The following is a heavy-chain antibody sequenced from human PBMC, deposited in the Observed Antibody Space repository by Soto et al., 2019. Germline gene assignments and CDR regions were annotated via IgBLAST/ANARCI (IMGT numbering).Heavy chain of an antibody. D-gene: IGHD4-4*01. CDR1: GGTFRNYA. J-gene: IGHJ3*02. V-gene: IGHV1-69*06. CDR3: ARGAYSSDAFDI. Sequence: QVQLVQSGAEVKKPGSSVKVSCKASGGTFRNYAINWVRQAPGQGLEWMGGIIPIFGTVNYAQNFQGRVTIMAVKSTSTAYMELSNLRSEDTAAYFCARGAYSSDAFDIWGQGTMVTVSS. CDR2: IIPIFGTV.